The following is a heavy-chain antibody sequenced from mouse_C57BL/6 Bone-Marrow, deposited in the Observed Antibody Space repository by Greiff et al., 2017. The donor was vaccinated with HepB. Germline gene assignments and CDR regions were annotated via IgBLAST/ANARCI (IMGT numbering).Heavy chain of an antibody. V-gene: IGHV3-6*01. CDR1: GYSITSGYY. CDR3: ARERYYGSRGLDWFAY. J-gene: IGHJ3*01. CDR2: ISYDGSN. Sequence: EVQLVESGPGLVKPSQSLSLTCSVTGYSITSGYYWNWIRQFPGNKLEWMGYISYDGSNNYNPSLKNRISITRDTSKNQFFLKLNSVTTEDTATYYCARERYYGSRGLDWFAYWGQGTLVTVSA. D-gene: IGHD1-1*01.